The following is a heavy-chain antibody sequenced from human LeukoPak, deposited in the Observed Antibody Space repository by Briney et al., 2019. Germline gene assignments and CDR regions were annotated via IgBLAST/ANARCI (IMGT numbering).Heavy chain of an antibody. CDR3: ARHLQGTRRSGWYSVFDY. CDR1: GYSFTSYW. Sequence: GESLKISCKGSGYSFTSYWIGWVRQMPGKGLEWMGIIYPGDSDTRCSPSFQGQVTISADKSISTAYLQWSSLKASDTAMYYCARHLQGTRRSGWYSVFDYWGQGTLVTVSS. V-gene: IGHV5-51*01. J-gene: IGHJ4*02. D-gene: IGHD6-19*01. CDR2: IYPGDSDT.